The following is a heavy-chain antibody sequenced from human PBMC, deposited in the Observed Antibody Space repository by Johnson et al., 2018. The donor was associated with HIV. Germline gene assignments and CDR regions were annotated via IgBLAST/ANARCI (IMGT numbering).Heavy chain of an antibody. D-gene: IGHD4-11*01. CDR3: ARVRSSVPYHYSTYPLGAVDI. CDR2: LSYDGSNK. J-gene: IGHJ3*02. CDR1: GFTFGSYA. Sequence: QVQLVESGGGVVQPGRSLRLPCAASGFTFGSYAMHWVRQAPGKGLEWVAFLSYDGSNKYYADSVKGRFTISRDNSKNTLYLQMNSLRPEDTAVYHCARVRSSVPYHYSTYPLGAVDIWGQGTMVTVSS. V-gene: IGHV3-30*04.